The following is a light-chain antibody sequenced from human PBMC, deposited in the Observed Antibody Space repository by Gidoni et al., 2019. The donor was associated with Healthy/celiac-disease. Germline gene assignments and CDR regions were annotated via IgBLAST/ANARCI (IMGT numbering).Light chain of an antibody. Sequence: DIQITQSPSTLSASVGDRVTITCRASQSISSWLAWYQKKPGKAPKLLIYKASSLESGVTSRFSGSGSGTEFTLTISSLQPDDFATYYCQQYNSYSWTFGQGTKVEIK. V-gene: IGKV1-5*03. CDR1: QSISSW. J-gene: IGKJ1*01. CDR3: QQYNSYSWT. CDR2: KAS.